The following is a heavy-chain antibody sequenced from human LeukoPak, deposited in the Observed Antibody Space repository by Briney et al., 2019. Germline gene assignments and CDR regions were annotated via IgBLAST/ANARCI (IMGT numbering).Heavy chain of an antibody. D-gene: IGHD3-3*01. J-gene: IGHJ4*02. CDR2: INHSGST. V-gene: IGHV4-34*01. Sequence: PSETLSLTCAVYGGSFSGYYWNWIRQPPGKGLEWIGEINHSGSTDYKPSLKSRVTISVDKSKNQFSLKLSSVTAADTAVYYCASGSITIFGVVINRFDYWGQGTLVTVPS. CDR3: ASGSITIFGVVINRFDY. CDR1: GGSFSGYY.